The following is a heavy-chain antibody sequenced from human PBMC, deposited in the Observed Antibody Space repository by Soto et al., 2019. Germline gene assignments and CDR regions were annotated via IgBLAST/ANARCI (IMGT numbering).Heavy chain of an antibody. D-gene: IGHD3-16*02. CDR3: ASGFPLWFDP. CDR2: INAGNGNT. CDR1: GYTFTNYA. J-gene: IGHJ5*02. V-gene: IGHV1-3*05. Sequence: QVQLVQSGAEEKKPGASVKVSCKASGYTFTNYAMHWVRQAPGQRLEWMGWINAGNGNTKYSQKFQGRLTITRDTSASTAYMELSSRRSEGTAVYYSASGFPLWFDPWGQGTLVTVSS.